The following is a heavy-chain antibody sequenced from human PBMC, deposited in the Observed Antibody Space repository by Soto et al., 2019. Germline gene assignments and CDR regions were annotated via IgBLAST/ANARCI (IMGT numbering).Heavy chain of an antibody. D-gene: IGHD3-22*01. CDR1: GYTFITYG. Sequence: QVQLVQSGAEVKKPGASVKVSCKASGYTFITYGVSWVRQAPGQGLDWLGWISTYNGNTRYAEGLQGRVTMTTDTTTNTAYRELRNLRSDDTAVYYCARGPTDYYDNSANYFLDYWGQGTLVTVSS. V-gene: IGHV1-18*01. CDR2: ISTYNGNT. J-gene: IGHJ4*02. CDR3: ARGPTDYYDNSANYFLDY.